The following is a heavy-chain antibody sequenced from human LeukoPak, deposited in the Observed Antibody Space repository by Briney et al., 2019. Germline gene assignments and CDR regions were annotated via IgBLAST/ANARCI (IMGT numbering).Heavy chain of an antibody. CDR2: FYTSGST. D-gene: IGHD6-19*01. Sequence: PSETLSLTCTVSGGSISSGSYYWSWIRQPAGKGLEWIGRFYTSGSTNYNPSLKSRVTMSVDTSKNQFSLKLSSVTAADTAVYYCARDSGSGWYYFDYWGQGTLVTVSS. CDR1: GGSISSGSYY. V-gene: IGHV4-61*02. CDR3: ARDSGSGWYYFDY. J-gene: IGHJ4*02.